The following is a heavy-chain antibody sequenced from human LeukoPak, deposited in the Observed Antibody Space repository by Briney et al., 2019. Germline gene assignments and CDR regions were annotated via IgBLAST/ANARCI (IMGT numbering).Heavy chain of an antibody. V-gene: IGHV3-7*03. CDR3: ARVEPQRSEDY. CDR2: IKEDGSQK. J-gene: IGHJ4*02. Sequence: GGSLRLSCAASAFTFTYCAMHWDRQAPGKGLEWVANIKEDGSQKYYVDSVKGRFTISRDNAENSLYLQMNSLRAEDTAVYYCARVEPQRSEDYWGQGSLVTVSS. D-gene: IGHD1-14*01. CDR1: AFTFTYCA.